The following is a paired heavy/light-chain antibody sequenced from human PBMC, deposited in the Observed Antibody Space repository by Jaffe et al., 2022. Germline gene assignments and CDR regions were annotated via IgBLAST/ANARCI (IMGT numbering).Light chain of an antibody. V-gene: IGKV2D-29*02. Sequence: DIVLTQTPLSLSVTPGQPASISCRSSQSLLHSDGRMYLYWYLQKPGQSPQLLIYEGSNRFSGVSDRFSGSGSGTDFTLKINRVEAGDVGIYYCMQTIEIPPITFGRGTRLDIK. CDR2: EGS. CDR1: QSLLHSDGRMY. CDR3: MQTIEIPPIT. J-gene: IGKJ5*01.
Heavy chain of an antibody. D-gene: IGHD3-16*01. CDR1: GFIFSRFG. J-gene: IGHJ5*02. CDR3: AKDLDVPRAQRWGYDS. Sequence: QVQLVESGGGVVQPGRSLRLSCAASGFIFSRFGMHWVRQTPGKGMEWVAAIQFDGSKQYYADSVKGRSTISRDSYTSTVYLEIHNVRPEDTAVYYCAKDLDVPRAQRWGYDSWGQGALVTVSS. CDR2: IQFDGSKQ. V-gene: IGHV3-30*02.